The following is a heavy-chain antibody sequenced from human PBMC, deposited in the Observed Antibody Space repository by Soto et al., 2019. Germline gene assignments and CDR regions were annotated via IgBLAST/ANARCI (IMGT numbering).Heavy chain of an antibody. CDR2: ISGRGGST. Sequence: EVQLLESGGGLVQPGGSLRLSCAASGFTFSSYAMSWVRQAPGKGLEWVSAISGRGGSTYYADSVKGRFTISRDNSKNTLYLQMNSLRAEDTAVYYCAKGGNSSSWYGGYYYYGMDVWGQGTTVTVSS. CDR1: GFTFSSYA. D-gene: IGHD6-13*01. CDR3: AKGGNSSSWYGGYYYYGMDV. V-gene: IGHV3-23*01. J-gene: IGHJ6*02.